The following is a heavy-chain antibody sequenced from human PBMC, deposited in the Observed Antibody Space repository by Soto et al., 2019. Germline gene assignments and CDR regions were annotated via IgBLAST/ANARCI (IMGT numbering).Heavy chain of an antibody. V-gene: IGHV1-69*01. CDR3: ARDMLAAAEWTWRRDYYYGIDV. J-gene: IGHJ6*02. CDR2: IIPIFGTA. CDR1: GGTFSSYA. Sequence: QVQLVQSGAEVKKPGSSVKVSCKASGGTFSSYAISWVRQAPGQGLEWMGGIIPIFGTANYAQKFQGRVTITADESTSTAYMELSSLRSEDTAVYYCARDMLAAAEWTWRRDYYYGIDVWGQGTTVTVSS. D-gene: IGHD6-13*01.